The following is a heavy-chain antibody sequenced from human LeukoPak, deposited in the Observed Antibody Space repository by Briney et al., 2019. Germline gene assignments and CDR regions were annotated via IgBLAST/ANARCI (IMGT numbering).Heavy chain of an antibody. CDR2: ISYSGST. CDR1: GGSISSYY. Sequence: SETLSLTCTVSGGSISSYYWSWIRQSPGKGLEWIGYISYSGSTNYNPSLKSRVTISVDTSKNQFSLRLGSVTAADTAVYFCARCRDGYPPFDYWGQGTLVTVSS. V-gene: IGHV4-59*01. CDR3: ARCRDGYPPFDY. J-gene: IGHJ4*02. D-gene: IGHD5-24*01.